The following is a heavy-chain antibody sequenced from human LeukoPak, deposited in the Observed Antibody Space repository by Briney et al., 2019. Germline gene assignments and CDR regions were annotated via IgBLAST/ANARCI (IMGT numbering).Heavy chain of an antibody. CDR1: GFTFSSYA. CDR2: ITTDGSST. D-gene: IGHD1-26*01. V-gene: IGHV3-74*01. J-gene: IGHJ4*02. Sequence: GGSLRLSCAASGFTFSSYAMSWVRQAPGKGLVWVSHITTDGSSTSYADSVKGRFTISRDNAKNTLYLQMNSLRDEDTAVYYCARGAVAGANFDYWGPGTLVTVSS. CDR3: ARGAVAGANFDY.